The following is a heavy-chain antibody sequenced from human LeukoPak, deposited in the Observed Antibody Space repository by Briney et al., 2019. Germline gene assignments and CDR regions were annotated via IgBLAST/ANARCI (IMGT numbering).Heavy chain of an antibody. Sequence: SETLSLTCAVYGGSFSGYYWSWIRQPPGKGLERIGEINHSGSTNYNPSLKSRVTISVDTSKNQFSLKLSSVTAADTAVYYCARYSDFWTGRRVAFDIWGQGTMVTVSS. CDR2: INHSGST. V-gene: IGHV4-34*01. J-gene: IGHJ3*02. CDR3: ARYSDFWTGRRVAFDI. CDR1: GGSFSGYY. D-gene: IGHD3-3*01.